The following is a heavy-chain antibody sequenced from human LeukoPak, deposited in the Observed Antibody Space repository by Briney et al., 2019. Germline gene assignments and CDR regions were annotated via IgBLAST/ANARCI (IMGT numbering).Heavy chain of an antibody. V-gene: IGHV3-30*02. CDR3: AKAVIPSSYQGTYYMDV. Sequence: GGSLTLSCEASGFTLSTYGMHWVRQAPGKGLEWAAFIRHDGRKIYYTDSVKCQFTISRDSSKSSLYLQTNSLRAEYAAVYYCAKAVIPSSYQGTYYMDVWGKGTTVIVSS. CDR1: GFTLSTYG. CDR2: IRHDGRKI. D-gene: IGHD2-2*01. J-gene: IGHJ6*03.